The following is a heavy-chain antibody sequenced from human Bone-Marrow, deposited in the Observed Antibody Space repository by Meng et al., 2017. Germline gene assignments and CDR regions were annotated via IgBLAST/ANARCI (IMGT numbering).Heavy chain of an antibody. CDR1: GGSISSSSYY. J-gene: IGHJ4*02. CDR2: IYYSGST. D-gene: IGHD6-13*01. Sequence: SETLSLTCTVSGGSISSSSYYWGWIRQPPGKGLEWIGSIYYSGSTYYNPSLKSRITISVDTSKNQFSLKLGSVTAADTAVYYCARNSAAAGSCLYWGQGTLVTVSS. CDR3: ARNSAAAGSCLY. V-gene: IGHV4-39*07.